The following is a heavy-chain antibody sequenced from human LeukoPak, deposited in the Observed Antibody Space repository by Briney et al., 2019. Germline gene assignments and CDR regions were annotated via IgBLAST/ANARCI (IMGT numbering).Heavy chain of an antibody. CDR1: GGSISSYY. J-gene: IGHJ3*02. CDR2: IYTSGRT. V-gene: IGHV4-4*07. Sequence: PSETLSLTCTVSGGSISSYYWSWIRQPAGKGLEWIGRIYTSGRTNYNPSLKSRVTMSIDTSKNQFSLKLSSVTAADTAVYYCARDHSRGSPNYYDSSGSHGAFDIWGQGTMVTVSS. D-gene: IGHD3-22*01. CDR3: ARDHSRGSPNYYDSSGSHGAFDI.